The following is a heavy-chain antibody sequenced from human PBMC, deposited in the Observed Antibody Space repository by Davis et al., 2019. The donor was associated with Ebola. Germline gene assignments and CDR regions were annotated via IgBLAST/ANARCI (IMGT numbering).Heavy chain of an antibody. CDR3: ARAGEYCSSTSCSGSAFDI. CDR1: GFTFSSYS. V-gene: IGHV3-48*02. Sequence: PGGSLRLSCAASGFTFSSYSMNWVRQAPGKGLEWVSYISSSSSTIYYADSVKGRFTISRDNAKNSLYLQMNSLRDEDTAVYYCARAGEYCSSTSCSGSAFDIWGQGTMVTVSS. D-gene: IGHD2-2*01. CDR2: ISSSSSTI. J-gene: IGHJ3*02.